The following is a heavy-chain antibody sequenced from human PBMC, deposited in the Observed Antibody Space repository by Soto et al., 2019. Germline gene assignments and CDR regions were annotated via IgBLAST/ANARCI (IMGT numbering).Heavy chain of an antibody. D-gene: IGHD3-22*01. CDR2: ISPGLSFI. CDR1: GFNFNDYQ. CDR3: VRDQFDKCGYHWFER. Sequence: SLRLSCAASGFNFNDYQIHWVRQAPGEGLDWVSGISPGLSFIYYADSVRGRFTISRDNSNKSVFLQLNSLRVDDTATYYCVRDQFDKCGYHWFERCGQGTLCTVSS. J-gene: IGHJ5*02. V-gene: IGHV3-21*01.